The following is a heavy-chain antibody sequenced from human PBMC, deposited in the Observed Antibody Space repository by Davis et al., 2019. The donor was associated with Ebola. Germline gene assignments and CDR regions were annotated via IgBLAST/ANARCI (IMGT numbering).Heavy chain of an antibody. V-gene: IGHV3-7*03. CDR3: ARDGITTRIAVVLLT. CDR2: IKQDGSEK. Sequence: GGSLRLSCAASGFTFSSYWMSWVRQAPGKGLEWVANIKQDGSEKYYVDSVKGRFTISRDNAKNSLYLQMNSLRAEDTAVYYCARDGITTRIAVVLLTWGQGTLVTVSS. D-gene: IGHD6-19*01. J-gene: IGHJ5*02. CDR1: GFTFSSYW.